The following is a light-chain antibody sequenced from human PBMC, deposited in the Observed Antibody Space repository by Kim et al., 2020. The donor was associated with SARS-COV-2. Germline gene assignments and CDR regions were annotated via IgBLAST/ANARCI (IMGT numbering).Light chain of an antibody. CDR3: AAWDDSLSGWV. CDR2: MDN. Sequence: PPSVSGTPGQSVSISCSTSSSGQHYVYWYQQVPGTAPRLLIYMDNQRPAGVPDRFSGSKSGSSASLAINGLRSEDEADYYCAAWDDSLSGWVFGGGTKVTVL. CDR1: SSGQHY. J-gene: IGLJ3*02. V-gene: IGLV1-47*01.